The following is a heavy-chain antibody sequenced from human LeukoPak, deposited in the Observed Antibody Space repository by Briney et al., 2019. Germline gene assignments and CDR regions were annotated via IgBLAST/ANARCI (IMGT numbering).Heavy chain of an antibody. CDR2: IKEDGSEI. CDR1: GFSFSSYW. V-gene: IGHV3-7*01. Sequence: GGSLRLSCAVSGFSFSSYWMSWVRQAPGKGQECVANIKEDGSEIHYVDSVKGRFTLSRDNARNSLYLQMTSLRVEDTAVYFCARNGRVVGSGWSYFFFEYWGQGTRVTVSS. CDR3: ARNGRVVGSGWSYFFFEY. D-gene: IGHD6-19*01. J-gene: IGHJ4*02.